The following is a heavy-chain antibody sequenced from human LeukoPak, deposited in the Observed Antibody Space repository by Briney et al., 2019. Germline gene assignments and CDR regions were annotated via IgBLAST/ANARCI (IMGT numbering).Heavy chain of an antibody. J-gene: IGHJ4*02. CDR1: GGSLSSYF. CDR2: IHHSGTT. D-gene: IGHD1-1*01. V-gene: IGHV4-59*01. CDR3: ARVHNWNDGGLDY. Sequence: SETLSLTCTVSGGSLSSYFWSWIRQPPGKGLEWIGYIHHSGTTNYNPSLKSRATISVDTSKNQFSLRLSSVTAADTAVYYCARVHNWNDGGLDYWGQGTLVTVSS.